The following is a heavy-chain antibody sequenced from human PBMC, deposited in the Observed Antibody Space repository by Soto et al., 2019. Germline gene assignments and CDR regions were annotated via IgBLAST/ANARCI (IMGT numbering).Heavy chain of an antibody. CDR2: ISGSGGST. CDR1: GFTFSSYA. Sequence: GRSLRLSYAASGFTFSSYAMSRIRQALGKGLEWVSAISGSGGSTYYADSVKGRFTISRDNSKNTLYLQMNSLRAEDTVVYYCAKDVLTPKTGSFAYWGQGTLVTVSS. D-gene: IGHD1-1*01. J-gene: IGHJ4*02. CDR3: AKDVLTPKTGSFAY. V-gene: IGHV3-23*01.